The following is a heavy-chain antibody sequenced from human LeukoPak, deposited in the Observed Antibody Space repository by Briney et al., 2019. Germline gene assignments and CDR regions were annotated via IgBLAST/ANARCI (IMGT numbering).Heavy chain of an antibody. CDR1: GGTFSSYA. CDR2: IIPIFGTA. CDR3: ARDRSTPEVRGGGEIDY. D-gene: IGHD3-10*01. V-gene: IGHV1-69*13. J-gene: IGHJ4*02. Sequence: SVKVSCKASGGTFSSYAISWVRQAPGRGLEWMGGIIPIFGTANYAQKFQGRVTIAADESTSTAYMELSSLRSEDTAVYYCARDRSTPEVRGGGEIDYWGQGTLVTVSS.